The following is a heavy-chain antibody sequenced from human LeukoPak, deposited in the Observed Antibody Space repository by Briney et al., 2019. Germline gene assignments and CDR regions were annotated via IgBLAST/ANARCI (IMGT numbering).Heavy chain of an antibody. CDR3: ARAMDTAMGWDY. Sequence: ASVKVSCKASGGTFSSYAISWVRQAPGQGLEWMGGIIPIFGTANYAQKFQGRVTITTDEPTSTAYMELSSLRSEDTAVYYCARAMDTAMGWDYWGQGTLVTVSS. CDR2: IIPIFGTA. J-gene: IGHJ4*02. V-gene: IGHV1-69*05. D-gene: IGHD5-18*01. CDR1: GGTFSSYA.